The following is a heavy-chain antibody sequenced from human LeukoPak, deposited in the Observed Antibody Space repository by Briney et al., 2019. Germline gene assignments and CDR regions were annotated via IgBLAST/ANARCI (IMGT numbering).Heavy chain of an antibody. CDR3: ARDHPPDYDFWSGYDMHFDY. CDR1: GGSFSSYY. D-gene: IGHD3-3*01. CDR2: IYTSGST. J-gene: IGHJ4*02. Sequence: PSETLSLTCAVYGGSFSSYYWSWIRQPAGKGLEWIGRIYTSGSTNYNPSLKSRVTMSVDTSKNQFSLKLSSVTAADTAVYYCARDHPPDYDFWSGYDMHFDYWGQGTLVTVSS. V-gene: IGHV4-4*07.